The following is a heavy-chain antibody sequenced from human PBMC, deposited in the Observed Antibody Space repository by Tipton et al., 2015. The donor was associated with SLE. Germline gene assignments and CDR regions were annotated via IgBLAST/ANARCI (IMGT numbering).Heavy chain of an antibody. CDR1: RFTFSSYA. CDR2: ISGSGGST. D-gene: IGHD4-11*01. V-gene: IGHV3-23*01. CDR3: AKDRRTTVTTFDY. Sequence: SLRLSCAASRFTFSSYAMSWVRQAPGKGLEWVSAISGSGGSTYYADSVKGRFTISRDNSKNTLYLQMNSLRAEDTAVYYCAKDRRTTVTTFDYWGQGTLVTVSS. J-gene: IGHJ4*02.